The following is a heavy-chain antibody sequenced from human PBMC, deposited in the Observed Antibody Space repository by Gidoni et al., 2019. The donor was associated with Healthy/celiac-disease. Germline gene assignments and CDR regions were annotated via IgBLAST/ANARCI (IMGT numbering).Heavy chain of an antibody. CDR2: IYYSGST. D-gene: IGHD3-22*01. Sequence: QVQLQESGPGLVKPSQTLSLTCTVSGGSISSGGYYWSWIRQHPGKGLEWIGYIYYSGSTYYNPSLKSRVTISVETSKNQFSLKLSSVTAADTAVYYCARVYKGYYYDSSGYSHYYYYMDVWGKGTTVTVSS. J-gene: IGHJ6*03. CDR3: ARVYKGYYYDSSGYSHYYYYMDV. CDR1: GGSISSGGYY. V-gene: IGHV4-31*03.